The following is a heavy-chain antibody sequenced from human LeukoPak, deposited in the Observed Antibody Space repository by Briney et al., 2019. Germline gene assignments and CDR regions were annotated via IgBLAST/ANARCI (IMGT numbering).Heavy chain of an antibody. D-gene: IGHD3-3*01. V-gene: IGHV4-34*01. CDR3: ARHSTFFGVVIIKGRVRGPFDY. J-gene: IGHJ4*02. Sequence: PSEALSLTCAVYGGSFSGYYWSWIRQPPGKGLEWIGEINHSGSTNYNPSLKSRVTISVDTSKNQFSLKLSSVTAADTAVYYCARHSTFFGVVIIKGRVRGPFDYWGQGTLVTVSS. CDR2: INHSGST. CDR1: GGSFSGYY.